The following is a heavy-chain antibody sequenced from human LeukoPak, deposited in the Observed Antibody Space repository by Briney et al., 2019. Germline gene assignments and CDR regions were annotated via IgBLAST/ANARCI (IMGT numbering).Heavy chain of an antibody. D-gene: IGHD6-13*01. V-gene: IGHV3-53*01. J-gene: IGHJ4*02. CDR2: IYSGGST. CDR3: ARHGEWQQLYYFDY. CDR1: GFTVSSNY. Sequence: GGYLRLSCAASGFTVSSNYMSWVRQAPGKGLEWVSVIYSGGSTYYADSVKGRFTISRDNSKNTLYLQMNSLRAEDTAVYYCARHGEWQQLYYFDYWGQGTLVTVSS.